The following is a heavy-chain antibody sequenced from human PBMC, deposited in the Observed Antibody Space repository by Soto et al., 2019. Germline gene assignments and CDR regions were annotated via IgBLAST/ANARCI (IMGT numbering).Heavy chain of an antibody. CDR3: AREHVAAAYCDT. D-gene: IGHD6-13*01. CDR1: GFTFSSHA. V-gene: IGHV3-30-3*01. CDR2: ISYVGIKK. Sequence: QVQLVESGGGVVQPGRSLRLSCAASGFTFSSHAMYWVRQAPGKGLEWVADISYVGIKKYYADSVKGRFTISRDNSKNTLFLHMNSLRAEDTAVYYCAREHVAAAYCDTWGQGTLVTVSS. J-gene: IGHJ4*02.